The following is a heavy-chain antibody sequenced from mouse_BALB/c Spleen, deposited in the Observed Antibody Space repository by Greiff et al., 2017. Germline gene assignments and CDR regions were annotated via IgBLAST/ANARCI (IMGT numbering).Heavy chain of an antibody. CDR3: ARDQIYDGYYYYAMDY. Sequence: VKLMESGPGLVAPSQSLSITCTVSGFSLTSYGVHWVRQPPGKGLEWLGVIWAGGSTNYNSALMSRLSISKDNSKSQVFLKMSSLQTDDTAMYYCARDQIYDGYYYYAMDYWGQGTSVTVSS. J-gene: IGHJ4*01. D-gene: IGHD2-3*01. CDR2: IWAGGST. V-gene: IGHV2-9*02. CDR1: GFSLTSYG.